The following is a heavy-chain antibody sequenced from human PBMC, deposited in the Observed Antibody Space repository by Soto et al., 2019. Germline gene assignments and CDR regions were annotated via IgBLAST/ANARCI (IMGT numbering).Heavy chain of an antibody. CDR3: AGRRAGDYYFDY. V-gene: IGHV4-39*01. CDR2: IYYTGST. Sequence: TSETLSLTCTVSGGSVSSSSYYWGWIRQPPGKGLEWIGTIYYTGSTSYSPSLKSRVTISVDTSKTQFSLNLNSVTAADTAVYYCAGRRAGDYYFDYWGQGTLVTSPQ. D-gene: IGHD1-26*01. CDR1: GGSVSSSSYY. J-gene: IGHJ4*02.